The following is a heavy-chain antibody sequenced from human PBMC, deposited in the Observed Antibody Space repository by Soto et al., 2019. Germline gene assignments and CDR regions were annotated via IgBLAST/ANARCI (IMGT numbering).Heavy chain of an antibody. CDR2: ISNDGRRK. D-gene: IGHD1-1*01. J-gene: IGHJ4*02. V-gene: IGHV3-30*04. Sequence: PVWSLRLSCAASGFSLSTNTMHWVRQVPGKGLEWVASISNDGRRKYYADFVKGRFTISRDTANNILYLEMNSLRAEDTSLYYCARVATATTYDFWGQGTQVTVA. CDR1: GFSLSTNT. CDR3: ARVATATTYDF.